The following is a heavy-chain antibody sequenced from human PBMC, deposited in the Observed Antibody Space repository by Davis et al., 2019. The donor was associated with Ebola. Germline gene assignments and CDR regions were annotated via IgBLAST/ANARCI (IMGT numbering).Heavy chain of an antibody. CDR1: GYTFNSHG. D-gene: IGHD6-19*01. V-gene: IGHV1-18*01. J-gene: IGHJ4*02. CDR3: ARGRNGGWDFDY. CDR2: ISAYNGHT. Sequence: ASVKVSCKASGYTFNSHGISWVRQAPGQGLEWMARISAYNGHTNYAQKFQGRLTLTTDTSTSTVYMELRSLTSDDTAEYYCARGRNGGWDFDYWGQGTRVTVSS.